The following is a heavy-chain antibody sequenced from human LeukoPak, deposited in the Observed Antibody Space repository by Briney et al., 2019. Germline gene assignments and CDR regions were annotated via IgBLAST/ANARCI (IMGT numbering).Heavy chain of an antibody. Sequence: PSETLSLTCTVSGGSISSSSYYWGWIRQPPGKGLEWIGSIYYNPSLKSRVTISVDTSKNQFSLKLSSVTAADTAVYYCASLELTASVDRNDYWGQGTLVTVSS. D-gene: IGHD1-26*01. CDR2: IYY. V-gene: IGHV4-39*01. CDR3: ASLELTASVDRNDY. CDR1: GGSISSSSYY. J-gene: IGHJ4*02.